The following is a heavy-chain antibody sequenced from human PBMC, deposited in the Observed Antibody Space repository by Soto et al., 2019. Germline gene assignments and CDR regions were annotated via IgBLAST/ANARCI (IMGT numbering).Heavy chain of an antibody. J-gene: IGHJ6*02. CDR3: ARQVSSAWPPYYYDMDV. D-gene: IGHD6-25*01. CDR1: GGSISSGGYY. V-gene: IGHV4-31*01. Sequence: SETLSLTCTVSGGSISSGGYYWSWIRQHPGKGLEWIGHMYYSGTTYYNTSLKSPINISVDTSKKQFSLKLNSVTAADTSLYFCARQVSSAWPPYYYDMDVWGQGTTVTVSS. CDR2: MYYSGTT.